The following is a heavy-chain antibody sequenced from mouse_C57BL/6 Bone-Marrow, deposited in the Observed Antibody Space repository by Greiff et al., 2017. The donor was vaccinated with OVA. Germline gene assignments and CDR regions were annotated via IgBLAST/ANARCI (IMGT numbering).Heavy chain of an antibody. CDR2: ISSGGSYT. V-gene: IGHV5-6*01. CDR3: ARVYDPWFAY. D-gene: IGHD2-3*01. CDR1: GFTFSSYG. J-gene: IGHJ3*01. Sequence: EVQLVESGGDLVKPGGSLKLSYAASGFTFSSYGMSWVRQTPDKRLEWVATISSGGSYTYYPDSVKGRFTISRDNAKNTLYLQMSSLKSEDTAMYYCARVYDPWFAYWGQGTLVTVSA.